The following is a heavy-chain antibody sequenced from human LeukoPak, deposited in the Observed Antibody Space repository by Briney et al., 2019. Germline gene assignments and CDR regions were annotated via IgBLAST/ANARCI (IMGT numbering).Heavy chain of an antibody. CDR1: GFTFSSYS. D-gene: IGHD5-12*01. Sequence: GGSLRLSCAAPGFTFSSYSMNWVRQAPGKGLEWVSSISSSSSYIYYADSVKGRFTISRDNAKNSLYLQMNSLRAEDTAVYCCAKGSGYGFDYWGQGTLVTVSS. CDR2: ISSSSSYI. V-gene: IGHV3-21*01. J-gene: IGHJ4*02. CDR3: AKGSGYGFDY.